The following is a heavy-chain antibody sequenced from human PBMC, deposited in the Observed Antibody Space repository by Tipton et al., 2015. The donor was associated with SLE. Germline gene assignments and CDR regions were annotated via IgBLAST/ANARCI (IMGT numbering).Heavy chain of an antibody. CDR3: ARMNRTSRWPLDY. V-gene: IGHV4-39*07. D-gene: IGHD2-2*01. CDR2: IHDSGSA. J-gene: IGHJ4*02. CDR1: GGSISSDSHF. Sequence: TLSLTCTVSGGSISSDSHFWGWTRQPPGKGLEWLGSIHDSGSAYYNPSLKSRVTISVDTSNNQFSLKLTSVTGADTAVYYCARMNRTSRWPLDYWGQGTLVTVSS.